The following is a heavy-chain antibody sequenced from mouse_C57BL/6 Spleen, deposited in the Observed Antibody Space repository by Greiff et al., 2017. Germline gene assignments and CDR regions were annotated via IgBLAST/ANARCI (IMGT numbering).Heavy chain of an antibody. CDR3: ARPDYYGSSDEGYYYAMDY. CDR1: GFTFSSYT. CDR2: ISGGGGNT. D-gene: IGHD1-1*01. J-gene: IGHJ4*01. V-gene: IGHV5-9*01. Sequence: EVMLVESGGGLVKPGGSLTLSCAASGFTFSSYTMSWVRQTPEQRLEWVATISGGGGNTYYPDSVKGRFTISRDNAKNTLYLQMSSLRSEDTALYYCARPDYYGSSDEGYYYAMDYWGQGTSVTVSS.